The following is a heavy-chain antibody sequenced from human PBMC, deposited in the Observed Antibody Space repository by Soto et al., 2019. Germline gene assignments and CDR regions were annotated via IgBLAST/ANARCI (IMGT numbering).Heavy chain of an antibody. J-gene: IGHJ6*02. CDR1: GGTFSNYA. Sequence: QVQLVQSGPEVKKAGSSVRVSCKASGGTFSNYAISWVRQAPGQGLEWMGGIAPIFGTPNYAQNFQGRVTITADESTSTAYMELSGLRSEDTALYYCARANVGATCAPYHDAMDVWGQGTTATVSS. V-gene: IGHV1-69*12. CDR2: IAPIFGTP. CDR3: ARANVGATCAPYHDAMDV.